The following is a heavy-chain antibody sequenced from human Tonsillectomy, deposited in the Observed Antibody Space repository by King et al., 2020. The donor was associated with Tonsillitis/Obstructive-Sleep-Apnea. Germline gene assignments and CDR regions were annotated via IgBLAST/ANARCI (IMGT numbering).Heavy chain of an antibody. CDR1: GFTFSSYW. V-gene: IGHV3-74*01. CDR3: ARGAYDYGDYEDYDAFDI. J-gene: IGHJ3*02. D-gene: IGHD4-17*01. Sequence: VQLVESGGGLVQPGGSLRLSCAASGFTFSSYWMHWVSQAPGKGLVWVSRINSDGSSTSYADSVKGRFTISRDNAKNTLYLQMNSLRAEDTAVYYCARGAYDYGDYEDYDAFDIWGQGTMVTVSS. CDR2: INSDGSST.